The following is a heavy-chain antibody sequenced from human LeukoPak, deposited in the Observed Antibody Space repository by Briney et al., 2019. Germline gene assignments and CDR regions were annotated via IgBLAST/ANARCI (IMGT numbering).Heavy chain of an antibody. V-gene: IGHV3-48*03. J-gene: IGHJ2*01. CDR2: ISSSGRTI. CDR1: GFTFSSYE. Sequence: GGSLRLSCAASGFTFSSYEMNWVRQAPGKGPEWVSYISSSGRTIYYADSVKGRFTISRDNAKNSLYLQMNSLRAEDTAVYYCARNGIAAEGYFDLWGRGTLVTVSS. CDR3: ARNGIAAEGYFDL. D-gene: IGHD6-13*01.